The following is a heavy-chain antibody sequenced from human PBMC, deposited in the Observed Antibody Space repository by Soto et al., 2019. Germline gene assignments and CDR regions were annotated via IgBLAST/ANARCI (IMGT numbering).Heavy chain of an antibody. V-gene: IGHV4-39*01. CDR1: GGSLSGSYYY. CDR2: VFYTGFT. CDR3: SSSQKGYNWNYFDH. Sequence: XTLSLPCTVSGGSLSGSYYYWGWLRQSPGRGPEWIWSVFYTGFTSYNPSLESRVSVSVDTSKNQFSLKVSSFTAADTAVYYCSSSQKGYNWNYFDHWGQGALGTVSS. J-gene: IGHJ4*02. D-gene: IGHD1-20*01.